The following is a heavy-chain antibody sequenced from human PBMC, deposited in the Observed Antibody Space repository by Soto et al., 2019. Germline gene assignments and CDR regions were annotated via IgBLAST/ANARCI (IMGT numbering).Heavy chain of an antibody. Sequence: PGGSLRLSCAASGFSFTTYVMHWVRQAPGKGLEWVAVISHDGSYKYYGDAVKGRFTISRDTSKNAVYLEMNSLRPEDTAVYYCAKGLLAIVGTTLPRDAFNIWGQGTMVIVSS. D-gene: IGHD1-26*01. CDR2: ISHDGSYK. CDR1: GFSFTTYV. CDR3: AKGLLAIVGTTLPRDAFNI. J-gene: IGHJ3*02. V-gene: IGHV3-30*18.